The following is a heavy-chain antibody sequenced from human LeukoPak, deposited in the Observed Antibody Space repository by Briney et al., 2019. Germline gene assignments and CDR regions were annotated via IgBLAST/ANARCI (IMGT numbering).Heavy chain of an antibody. CDR1: GFSLSNARMG. D-gene: IGHD5-12*01. CDR2: MFSNDEK. CDR3: ARMVGYDPYYYYGMDV. J-gene: IGHJ6*02. Sequence: SGPTLVKPTETLTLTCTVTGFSLSNARMGGSWIRQPPGKALEWLAHMFSNDEKSYSTSLKSRLTISKDTSKGQVVLTMTNMEPVDTATYYCARMVGYDPYYYYGMDVWGQGTTVTVSS. V-gene: IGHV2-26*01.